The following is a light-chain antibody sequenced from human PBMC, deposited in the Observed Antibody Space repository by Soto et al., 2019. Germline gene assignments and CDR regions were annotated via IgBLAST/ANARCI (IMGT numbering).Light chain of an antibody. CDR2: DVN. CDR3: SSYTTYSTLL. J-gene: IGLJ2*01. CDR1: NRDVGAYNH. V-gene: IGLV2-14*01. Sequence: QSALTQPASVSGSPGQSITISCIGTNRDVGAYNHVSWYQQFPGQAPKLMIFDVNNRPSGVSNRFSSSKSGDTASLTISGLQAEDEAHYYCSSYTTYSTLLFGGGTKVTVL.